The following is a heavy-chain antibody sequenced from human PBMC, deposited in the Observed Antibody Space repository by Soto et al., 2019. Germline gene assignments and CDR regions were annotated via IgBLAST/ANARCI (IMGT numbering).Heavy chain of an antibody. J-gene: IGHJ4*02. CDR2: ISAYNGNT. Sequence: QVQLVQSGAEAKKPGASVKVSCKASGYTFIDYDINWVRQAPGQGLEWMGWISAYNGNTHYSQKFQGRATMTTDTTTSTAYLELRSLTSDDTAVYYCARIEFGVATFSNWGQGTLLTVSS. CDR1: GYTFIDYD. V-gene: IGHV1-18*01. D-gene: IGHD3-3*01. CDR3: ARIEFGVATFSN.